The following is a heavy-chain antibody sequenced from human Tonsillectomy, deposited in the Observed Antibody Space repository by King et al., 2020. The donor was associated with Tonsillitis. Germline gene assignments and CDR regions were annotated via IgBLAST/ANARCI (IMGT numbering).Heavy chain of an antibody. D-gene: IGHD3-3*01. CDR3: ARSVLVWSGSPTTFDY. J-gene: IGHJ4*02. CDR1: GFSLSNARMG. V-gene: IGHV2-26*01. Sequence: VTLKESGPVLVKPTETLTLTCTVSGFSLSNARMGVSWIRQPPGKALEWLAHIFSNDEKSYSTCLKSRLTISEDTSKSQVVLTVTNMDPVDTATYYCARSVLVWSGSPTTFDYWGQGTLVTVSS. CDR2: IFSNDEK.